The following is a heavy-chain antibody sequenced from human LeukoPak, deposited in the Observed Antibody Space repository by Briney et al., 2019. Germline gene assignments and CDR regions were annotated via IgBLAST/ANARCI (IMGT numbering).Heavy chain of an antibody. Sequence: GGSLRLSCEATGFTFGNYAMNWVRQAPGKGLEWVSTISGTGSSTYYADSAKGRFTISRDNSKDTLFLQLNSLTAADTAMYFCAKASVAIPQYCNSWGQGTLVTVSS. CDR3: AKASVAIPQYCNS. V-gene: IGHV3-23*01. CDR2: ISGTGSST. D-gene: IGHD2-2*02. J-gene: IGHJ5*02. CDR1: GFTFGNYA.